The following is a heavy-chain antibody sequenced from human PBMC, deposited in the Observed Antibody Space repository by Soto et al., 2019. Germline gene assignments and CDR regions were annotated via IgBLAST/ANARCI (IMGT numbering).Heavy chain of an antibody. CDR2: MNPNSGNT. V-gene: IGHV1-8*01. J-gene: IGHJ4*02. CDR1: GYTFTRYD. Sequence: ASVKVSCEASGYTFTRYDINCVRQATGQGLEWMGWMNPNSGNTGYAQKFQGRVTMTRNTSISTAYMELSSLRSEDTAVYYCARVNLRCTNGVCYPGYWGQGTLVTVSS. D-gene: IGHD2-8*01. CDR3: ARVNLRCTNGVCYPGY.